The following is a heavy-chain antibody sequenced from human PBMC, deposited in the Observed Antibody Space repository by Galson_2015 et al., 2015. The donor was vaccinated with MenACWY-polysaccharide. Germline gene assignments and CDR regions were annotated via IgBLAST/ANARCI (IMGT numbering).Heavy chain of an antibody. CDR1: GFTFTDYA. CDR3: AKRFTPYDTSSGLDY. CDR2: ISYESANK. Sequence: SLRLSCATSGFTFTDYAMLWVRQAPGKGLEWVAVISYESANKFYEESVQGRFTISRDNSKNKVYLQMNSLRPEDTAIYYCAKRFTPYDTSSGLDYWGQGTLVTVSS. V-gene: IGHV3-30-3*01. D-gene: IGHD3-22*01. J-gene: IGHJ4*02.